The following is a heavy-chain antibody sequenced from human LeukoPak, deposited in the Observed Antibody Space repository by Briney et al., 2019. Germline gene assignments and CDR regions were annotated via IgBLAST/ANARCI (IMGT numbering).Heavy chain of an antibody. V-gene: IGHV3-7*01. D-gene: IGHD4-17*01. J-gene: IGHJ4*02. CDR3: ARERRPTVLYFDY. CDR1: GFTFSSYW. Sequence: GGSLRLSCAASGFTFSSYWMSWVRQAPGKALEWVANIKQDGSEKYYVDSVKGRFTISRDNAKNSLYLQMNSLRAEDTAVYYCARERRPTVLYFDYWGQGTLVTVSS. CDR2: IKQDGSEK.